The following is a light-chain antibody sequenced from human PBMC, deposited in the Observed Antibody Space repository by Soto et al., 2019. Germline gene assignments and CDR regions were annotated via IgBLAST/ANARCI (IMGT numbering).Light chain of an antibody. Sequence: QSALTQPASVSGSPGQSITISCTGTSSDVGGYNYVSWYQQHPGKAPKLMIFDVSDRPSGVCDRFSGSKSGNTASLTISGLQAEDEADYYCSSYARSSPVVFGERTKLTVL. CDR2: DVS. J-gene: IGLJ2*01. CDR1: SSDVGGYNY. CDR3: SSYARSSPVV. V-gene: IGLV2-14*01.